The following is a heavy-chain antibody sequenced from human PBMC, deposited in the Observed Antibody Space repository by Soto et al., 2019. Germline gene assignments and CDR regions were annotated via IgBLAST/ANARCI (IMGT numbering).Heavy chain of an antibody. CDR3: ASYSLGYCSSTSRYSDRWILTDY. J-gene: IGHJ4*02. CDR1: GGSFSGYY. D-gene: IGHD2-2*01. V-gene: IGHV4-34*01. Sequence: SETLSLTCAVYGGSFSGYYWSWSRQPPGKGLEWIGEINHSGSTNYNPSLKSRVTISVDKSKNQFYLKLSSVTAADTAVYYCASYSLGYCSSTSRYSDRWILTDYWGQGTLVTVSS. CDR2: INHSGST.